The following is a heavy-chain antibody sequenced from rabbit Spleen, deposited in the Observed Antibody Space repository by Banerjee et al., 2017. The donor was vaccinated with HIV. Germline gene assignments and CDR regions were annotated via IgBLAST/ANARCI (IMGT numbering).Heavy chain of an antibody. CDR2: INTATGKA. D-gene: IGHD1-1*01. J-gene: IGHJ6*01. Sequence: QEQLVESGGVLVRPEGSLKLSCTASGFSFSSSYWICWVRQAPGKGLEWIACINTATGKAVYATWARGRFTISKSSSTTVTLQMTSLTAADTATYFCARDTSSSFSSYGMDLWGPGTLVTVS. CDR3: ARDTSSSFSSYGMDL. V-gene: IGHV1S45*01. CDR1: GFSFSSSYW.